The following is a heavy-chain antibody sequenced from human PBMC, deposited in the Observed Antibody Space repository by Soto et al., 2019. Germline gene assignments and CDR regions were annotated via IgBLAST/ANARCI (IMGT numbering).Heavy chain of an antibody. CDR2: ISYDGSNN. CDR1: GFTSSNYF. J-gene: IGHJ6*02. CDR3: ASGDPYYGMDV. V-gene: IGHV3-30*04. Sequence: QVQLVESGGGVVQPGRSLRLSCVASGFTSSNYFMHWVRQAPGKGLEWVALISYDGSNNHYTDSVKGRFTISRDNSKNTLYLQMNSLRGEDTAVYFCASGDPYYGMDVWGQGTTVTVSS. D-gene: IGHD3-10*01.